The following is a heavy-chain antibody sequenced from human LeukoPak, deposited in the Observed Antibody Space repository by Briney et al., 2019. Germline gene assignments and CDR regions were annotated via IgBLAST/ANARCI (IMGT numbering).Heavy chain of an antibody. Sequence: GGSLRLSCTVSGFTVSSNSMSWVRQAPGKGLEWVAFIRYDGSNKYYADSVKGRFTIPRDNSKNTLYLQMNSLRAEDTAVYYCAKDPIRGVISNFDYWGQGTLVTVSS. CDR2: IRYDGSNK. D-gene: IGHD3-10*01. J-gene: IGHJ4*02. V-gene: IGHV3-30*02. CDR3: AKDPIRGVISNFDY. CDR1: GFTVSSNS.